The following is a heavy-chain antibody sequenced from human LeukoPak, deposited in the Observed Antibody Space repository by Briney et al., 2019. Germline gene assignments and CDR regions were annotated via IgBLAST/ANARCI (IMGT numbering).Heavy chain of an antibody. V-gene: IGHV3-23*01. CDR2: ICGSFNRT. CDR3: AKVVRSGYPYLDY. J-gene: IGHJ4*02. Sequence: GGSLRLSCAASGFTFSTYAMNWVRQAPGKGLEWVSVICGSFNRTYYADSVKGRFTISRDNSKNTLYLQMNSLRVEDTAVYYCAKVVRSGYPYLDYWGQGTLVTVSS. D-gene: IGHD3-22*01. CDR1: GFTFSTYA.